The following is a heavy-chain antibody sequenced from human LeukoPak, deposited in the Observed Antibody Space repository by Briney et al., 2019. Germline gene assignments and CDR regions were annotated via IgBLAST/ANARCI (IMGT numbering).Heavy chain of an antibody. D-gene: IGHD2-2*01. CDR3: ARHIVVVPAASLYAFDI. V-gene: IGHV4-39*01. CDR1: GGSISSSSYY. J-gene: IGHJ3*02. Sequence: PSETLSLTCTVSGGSISSSSYYWGWIRQPPGKGLEWIGSIYYSGSTYYNPSLKSRVTISVDTPKNQFSLKLSSVTAADTAVYYCARHIVVVPAASLYAFDIWGQGTMVTVSS. CDR2: IYYSGST.